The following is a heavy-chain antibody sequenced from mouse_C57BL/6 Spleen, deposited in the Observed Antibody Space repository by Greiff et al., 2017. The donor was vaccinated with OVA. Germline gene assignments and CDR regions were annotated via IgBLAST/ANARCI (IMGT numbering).Heavy chain of an antibody. V-gene: IGHV1-22*01. Sequence: EVKLMESGPELVKPGASVKMSCKASGYTFTDYNMHWVKQSHGKSLEWIGYINPNNGGTSYNQKFKGKATLTVNKSSSTAYMELRSLTSEDSAVYYCARRYYGNYFDYWGQGTTLTVSS. D-gene: IGHD2-1*01. CDR1: GYTFTDYN. CDR3: ARRYYGNYFDY. CDR2: INPNNGGT. J-gene: IGHJ2*01.